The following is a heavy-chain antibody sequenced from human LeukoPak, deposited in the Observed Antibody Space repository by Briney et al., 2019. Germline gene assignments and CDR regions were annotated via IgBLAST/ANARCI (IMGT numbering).Heavy chain of an antibody. CDR2: IYTSGST. Sequence: SETLSLTCTVSGGSISSYYWSWIRQPAGKGLEWIGRIYTSGSTNYNPSLKSRVTMSVETSKNQFSLKLSSVTAADTAVYYCARTYSAHDAFDIWGQGTMVTVSS. CDR3: ARTYSAHDAFDI. D-gene: IGHD6-13*01. J-gene: IGHJ3*02. V-gene: IGHV4-4*07. CDR1: GGSISSYY.